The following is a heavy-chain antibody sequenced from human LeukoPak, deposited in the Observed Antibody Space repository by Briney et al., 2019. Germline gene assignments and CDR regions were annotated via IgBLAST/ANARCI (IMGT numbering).Heavy chain of an antibody. CDR3: AKGPPVATIPWGFDY. CDR1: GFTFSSYS. Sequence: GWPLRLSCAASGFTFSSYSMNWVRQAPGKGLEWVSSISSSSSYIYYADSVKGRFTISRDNAKNSLYLQMNSLRAEDTAVYYCAKGPPVATIPWGFDYWGQGTLVTVSS. D-gene: IGHD5-12*01. V-gene: IGHV3-21*04. CDR2: ISSSSSYI. J-gene: IGHJ4*02.